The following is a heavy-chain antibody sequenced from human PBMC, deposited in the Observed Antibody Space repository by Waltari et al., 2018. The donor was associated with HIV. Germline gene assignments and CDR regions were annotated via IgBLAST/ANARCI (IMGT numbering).Heavy chain of an antibody. CDR2: ISGSGGST. Sequence: EVQLLESGGGLVQPGGSLRLSCAASGFTFSSYAMSWVRQAPGKGLEWVSAISGSGGSTYHAGSVKGRFTISRDNSKNTLYLQMNSLRAEDTAVYYCAKDTAGGHAFDIWGQGTMVTVSS. V-gene: IGHV3-23*01. J-gene: IGHJ3*02. CDR1: GFTFSSYA. CDR3: AKDTAGGHAFDI. D-gene: IGHD5-18*01.